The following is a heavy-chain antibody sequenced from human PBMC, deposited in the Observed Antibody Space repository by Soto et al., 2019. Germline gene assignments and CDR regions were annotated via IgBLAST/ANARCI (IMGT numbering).Heavy chain of an antibody. CDR2: ISAYNGNT. CDR3: ARGDSGYDPYFDY. V-gene: IGHV1-18*01. Sequence: GASVKVSCKASGYNISSYDISWVRQAPGQGLEWMGWISAYNGNTNYAQKLQGRVTMTTDTSTSTAYMELRSLRSDDTAVYYCARGDSGYDPYFDYWGQGTLVTVSS. J-gene: IGHJ4*02. D-gene: IGHD5-12*01. CDR1: GYNISSYD.